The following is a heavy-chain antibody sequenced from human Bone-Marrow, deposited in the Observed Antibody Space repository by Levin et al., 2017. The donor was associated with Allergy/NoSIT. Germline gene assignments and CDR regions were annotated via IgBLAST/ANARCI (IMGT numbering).Heavy chain of an antibody. V-gene: IGHV3-53*01. J-gene: IGHJ4*02. CDR3: ASDSGSYRFDY. CDR1: GFTVSSHY. D-gene: IGHD1-26*01. CDR2: IYSGGST. Sequence: PGGSLRLSCAASGFTVSSHYMSWVRQAPGKGLEWVSVIYSGGSTYYADSVKGRFTISRDNSQNTLYLQMNSLRAEDTAVYYCASDSGSYRFDYWGQGTLVTVSS.